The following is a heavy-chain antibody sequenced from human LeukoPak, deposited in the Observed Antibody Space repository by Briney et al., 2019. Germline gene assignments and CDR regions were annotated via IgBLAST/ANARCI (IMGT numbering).Heavy chain of an antibody. CDR3: ARDSLWRELGPSFDI. CDR2: ISAYNGNT. D-gene: IGHD1-26*01. J-gene: IGHJ3*02. Sequence: ASVKVSCKASGYTFTSYGISWVRQAPGQGLEWMGWISAYNGNTNYAQKLQGRVTMTTDTSTSTAYMELRSLRSDDTAVYYCARDSLWRELGPSFDIWGQGTMVTVSS. V-gene: IGHV1-18*01. CDR1: GYTFTSYG.